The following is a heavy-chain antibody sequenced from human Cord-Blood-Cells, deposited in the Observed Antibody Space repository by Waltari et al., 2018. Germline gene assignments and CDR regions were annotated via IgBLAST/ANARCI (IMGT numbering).Heavy chain of an antibody. J-gene: IGHJ4*02. CDR3: AKVGGVPAAILIHFDY. CDR1: GFTFSSYA. Sequence: EVQLLESGGGLVQPGGSLRLSCAAAGFTFSSYAMSWVRQAPGKGLELVSDISGSGVSTYYADSVKGRFTISRDNSKNTLYLKMNSLRAEDTAVYYCAKVGGVPAAILIHFDYWGQGTLVTVSS. D-gene: IGHD2-2*02. CDR2: ISGSGVST. V-gene: IGHV3-23*01.